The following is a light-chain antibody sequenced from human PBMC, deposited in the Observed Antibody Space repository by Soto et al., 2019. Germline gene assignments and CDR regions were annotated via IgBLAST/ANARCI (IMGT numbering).Light chain of an antibody. J-gene: IGLJ1*01. CDR3: SSYAGSNNYV. CDR2: AVN. V-gene: IGLV2-8*01. Sequence: QSVLTQPPSASGSPGQSVTISCTGTSSDVGGYQYVSWYQQYPGKAPKLMIYAVNKRPSGVPDRFSGSRSGNTASLTVFGLQAEDEADYYCSSYAGSNNYVFGTGPKVTV. CDR1: SSDVGGYQY.